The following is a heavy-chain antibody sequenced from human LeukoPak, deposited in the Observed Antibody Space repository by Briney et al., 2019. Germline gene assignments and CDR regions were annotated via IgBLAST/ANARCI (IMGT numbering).Heavy chain of an antibody. J-gene: IGHJ5*02. V-gene: IGHV4-39*01. Sequence: PSETLSLTCIVSGASIRSSSYYWGWIRQSPGKGLEWIAGVHHSGSTYDNPSLKSRVTISVDTSKNQFSLKLTSVSAADTAVYYCARRSTVAGRGRFDPWGQGTLVTVSS. CDR3: ARRSTVAGRGRFDP. D-gene: IGHD6-19*01. CDR2: VHHSGST. CDR1: GASIRSSSYY.